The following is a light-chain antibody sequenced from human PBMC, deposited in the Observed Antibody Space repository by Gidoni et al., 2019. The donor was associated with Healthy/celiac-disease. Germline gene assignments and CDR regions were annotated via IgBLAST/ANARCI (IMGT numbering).Light chain of an antibody. CDR1: SSDVGGYNY. Sequence: QSALTQPASVSGSPGQSITISCTRTSSDVGGYNYVPWYQQHPGKAPKLMIYEVSNRPSGVSNRFSGSKSGNTASLTISGLQAEDEADYYCSSYTSSSLVFGGGTKLXV. CDR2: EVS. J-gene: IGLJ2*01. CDR3: SSYTSSSLV. V-gene: IGLV2-14*01.